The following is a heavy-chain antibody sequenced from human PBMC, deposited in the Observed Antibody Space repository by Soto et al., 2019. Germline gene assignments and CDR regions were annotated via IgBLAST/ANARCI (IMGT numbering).Heavy chain of an antibody. J-gene: IGHJ3*01. D-gene: IGHD4-17*01. CDR3: ARGHEYGGNSDAFHV. CDR1: GGTFKTES. CDR2: ILPVFDTA. V-gene: IGHV1-69*13. Sequence: QVHLVQSGAEVKKPGSSVKVSCKYSGGTFKTESINWVRQAPGQGLEWMGNILPVFDTADYAPKFQGRVTITADQATRTDYMELSSLRSQDTALYFCARGHEYGGNSDAFHVWGQGTMVTVSS.